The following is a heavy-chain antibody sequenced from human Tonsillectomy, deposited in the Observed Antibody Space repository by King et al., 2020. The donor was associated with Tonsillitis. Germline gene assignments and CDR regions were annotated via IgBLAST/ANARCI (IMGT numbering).Heavy chain of an antibody. CDR1: GYTFTSYY. CDR2: INPSGGST. V-gene: IGHV1-46*01. CDR3: ARDRVYCGGDCYWYFDL. D-gene: IGHD2-21*02. J-gene: IGHJ2*01. Sequence: QLVQSGAEVKKPGASVKVSCKASGYTFTSYYMHWVRQAPGQGLEWMGIINPSGGSTSYAQKFQGRVTMTRDTSTSTVYMELSSLRSEDTAVYYCARDRVYCGGDCYWYFDLWGRGTLVTVSS.